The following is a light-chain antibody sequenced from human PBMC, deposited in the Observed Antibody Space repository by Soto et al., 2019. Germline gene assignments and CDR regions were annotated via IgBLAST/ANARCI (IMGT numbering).Light chain of an antibody. Sequence: EIVLTQSPGTLSLSPGERATLSCRASQSVSSSYLAWYQHKPGQAPRLLIYGASSRATGIPDRFSGSGSGTDFTLTISRLEPEDVAVYYCQQDGSSPRTFGKGTKLEIK. CDR2: GAS. CDR3: QQDGSSPRT. J-gene: IGKJ2*02. CDR1: QSVSSSY. V-gene: IGKV3-20*01.